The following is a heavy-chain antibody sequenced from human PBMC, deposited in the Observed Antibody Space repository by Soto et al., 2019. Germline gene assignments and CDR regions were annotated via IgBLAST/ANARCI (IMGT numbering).Heavy chain of an antibody. V-gene: IGHV3-49*04. CDR2: IRSKAYGGTT. CDR3: TRGSRPYGREG. J-gene: IGHJ6*01. Sequence: PGGSVGLSCTGSGVTLGDYAMSWVRRAPGQGLEWVGFIRSKAYGGTTEWAASVRGRLTFSRDDSKRIAYLHMNSLKTEATGVDWCTRGSRPYGREGCGQRPTVTVSS. D-gene: IGHD6-6*01. CDR1: GVTLGDYA.